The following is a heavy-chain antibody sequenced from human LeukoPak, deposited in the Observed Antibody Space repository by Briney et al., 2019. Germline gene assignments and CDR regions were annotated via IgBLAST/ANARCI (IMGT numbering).Heavy chain of an antibody. D-gene: IGHD2-2*01. CDR2: ISALGSLT. J-gene: IGHJ4*02. Sequence: GGSLRLSCAASGFTFSSSAMSWVRQAPGKGLEWVSAISALGSLTYYADSVKGRFTISRDNSRNTLYLQMNSLRAEDTAVYYCARVPRYCSSTSCYLGYYFDYWGQGTLVTVSS. V-gene: IGHV3-23*01. CDR3: ARVPRYCSSTSCYLGYYFDY. CDR1: GFTFSSSA.